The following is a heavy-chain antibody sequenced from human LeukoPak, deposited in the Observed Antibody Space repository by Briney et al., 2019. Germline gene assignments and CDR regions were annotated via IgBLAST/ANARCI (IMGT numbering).Heavy chain of an antibody. V-gene: IGHV4-39*07. CDR3: ARDSSGIAAAGEPFDY. Sequence: SETLSLTCAVSGGSISSSSYYWGWIRQPPGKGLEWIGSIYYSGSTYYNPSLKSRVTISVDTSKNQFSLKLSSVTAADTAVYYCARDSSGIAAAGEPFDYWGQGTLVTVSS. D-gene: IGHD6-13*01. J-gene: IGHJ4*02. CDR2: IYYSGST. CDR1: GGSISSSSYY.